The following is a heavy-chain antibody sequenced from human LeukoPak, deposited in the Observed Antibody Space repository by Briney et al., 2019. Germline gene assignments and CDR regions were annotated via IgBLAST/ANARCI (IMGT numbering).Heavy chain of an antibody. CDR2: ISWNSGSI. CDR3: AKGVYSSSH. J-gene: IGHJ4*02. D-gene: IGHD6-6*01. Sequence: GGSLRLSCAASGFTFDDYAMHWVRQAPGKGLEWVSGISWNSGSIGYADSVKGRFTISRDNAKNSLYLQMNSLRAEDTAVYYCAKGVYSSSHWGQGTLVTVSS. V-gene: IGHV3-9*01. CDR1: GFTFDDYA.